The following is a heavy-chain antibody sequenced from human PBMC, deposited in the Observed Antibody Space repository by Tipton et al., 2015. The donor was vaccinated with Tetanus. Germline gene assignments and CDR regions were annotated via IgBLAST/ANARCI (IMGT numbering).Heavy chain of an antibody. CDR1: GGTFSSYA. D-gene: IGHD6-13*01. CDR3: ARDPYAAAGIDF. J-gene: IGHJ4*02. CDR2: IIPIFGTA. V-gene: IGHV1-69*01. Sequence: QSGPEVKKPGSSVKVSCKASGGTFSSYAISWVRQAPGQGLEWMGGIIPIFGTANYAQKFQGRVTITADESTGTAYMELSSLRSEDTAVYYCARDPYAAAGIDFWGQGPLVTVSS.